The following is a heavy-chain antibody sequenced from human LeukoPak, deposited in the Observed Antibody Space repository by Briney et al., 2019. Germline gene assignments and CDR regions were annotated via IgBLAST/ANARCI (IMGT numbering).Heavy chain of an antibody. D-gene: IGHD2-2*01. CDR2: IDHSGNT. V-gene: IGHV4-34*01. CDR3: ARGVPGY. J-gene: IGHJ4*02. CDR1: GGSFSGYY. Sequence: PSETLSLTCALYGGSFSGYYWSWVRQPPGKGLEWIGEIDHSGNTNYNPSLKSRVILSVDTSKSQFSLKLTSVTAADTAVYYCARGVPGYWGQGTLVTVSS.